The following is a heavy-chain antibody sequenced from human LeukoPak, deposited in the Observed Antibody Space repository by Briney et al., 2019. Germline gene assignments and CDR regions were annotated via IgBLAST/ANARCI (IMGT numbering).Heavy chain of an antibody. CDR1: GGSFSGYN. D-gene: IGHD2/OR15-2a*01. CDR3: ARVGPDYFDYNWFDP. Sequence: ETLSLTCAVYGGSFSGYNWSWIRQPPGKGLEWIGEINHSGSTNYNPSLRSRVTISVDTSKNQFSLKLSSVTAADTAVYYCARVGPDYFDYNWFDPWGQGTLVTVSS. CDR2: INHSGST. J-gene: IGHJ5*02. V-gene: IGHV4-34*01.